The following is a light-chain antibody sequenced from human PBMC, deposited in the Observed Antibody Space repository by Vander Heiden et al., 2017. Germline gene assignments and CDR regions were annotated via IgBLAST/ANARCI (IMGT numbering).Light chain of an antibody. V-gene: IGKV3-20*01. J-gene: IGKJ1*01. Sequence: EIVLTQSPGSLSLSQGERATLSCRASQSVSSNYLAWYQQRPGQAPRLLIYGASTRATGIPDRFSGSGSGTDFTLSISRVEPEDSAVYSCQQYGSSPWTFGQGTKVEIK. CDR1: QSVSSNY. CDR2: GAS. CDR3: QQYGSSPWT.